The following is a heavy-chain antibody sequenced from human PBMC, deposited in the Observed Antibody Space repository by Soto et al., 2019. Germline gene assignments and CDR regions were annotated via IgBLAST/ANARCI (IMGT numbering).Heavy chain of an antibody. Sequence: QVQLQESGPRLVRPSQTLSVTCTVSGGPIGSGGYYWSWIRQHPGKGLEWIGYIFYSGSTSYSGSTYYNPSLKSRVTISVDTSKNQFSLKLTSVTAADTAIYYCARDASSTWDYFDYWGQGSLVTVSS. V-gene: IGHV4-31*03. D-gene: IGHD6-13*01. CDR3: ARDASSTWDYFDY. J-gene: IGHJ4*02. CDR2: IFYSGSTSYSGST. CDR1: GGPIGSGGYY.